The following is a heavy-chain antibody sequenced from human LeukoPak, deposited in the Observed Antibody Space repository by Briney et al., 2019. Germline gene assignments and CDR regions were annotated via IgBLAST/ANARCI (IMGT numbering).Heavy chain of an antibody. Sequence: SGPTLVNPTQTLTLTCTFSGFSLSTSGMCVSWIRQPPGKALEWLSRIDWDDDKYYSASLKTRLTISRDTSKNQVVLTMTNMDPVDTARYYCARRYCSGGSCYSEYDYFDYWGQGTPVTVSS. V-gene: IGHV2-70*11. CDR3: ARRYCSGGSCYSEYDYFDY. CDR1: GFSLSTSGMC. J-gene: IGHJ4*02. D-gene: IGHD2-15*01. CDR2: IDWDDDK.